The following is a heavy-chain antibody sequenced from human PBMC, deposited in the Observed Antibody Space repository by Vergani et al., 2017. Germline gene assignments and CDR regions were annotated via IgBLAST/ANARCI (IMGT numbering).Heavy chain of an antibody. J-gene: IGHJ4*02. CDR2: IRSKNDGGTA. CDR3: YTDYHDY. Sequence: EAQLAESGGGLVQPGQSLRLSCTASGFTTGDYVMSWFRQAPGKGLEWIGRIRSKNDGGTADYAAPLKGRFTISRDDSKDSAFLLVNNLKTEDTAVYFCYTDYHDYWGQGTLVTVSS. D-gene: IGHD2-2*02. CDR1: GFTTGDYV. V-gene: IGHV3-49*03.